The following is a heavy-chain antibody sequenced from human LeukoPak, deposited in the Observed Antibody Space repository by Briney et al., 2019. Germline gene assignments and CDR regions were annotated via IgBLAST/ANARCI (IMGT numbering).Heavy chain of an antibody. CDR1: GGTFSSYA. D-gene: IGHD6-19*01. V-gene: IGHV1-46*01. J-gene: IGHJ4*02. CDR3: ARSKGVAVSGKSYFDY. Sequence: GASVKVSCKASGGTFSSYAISWVRQAPGQGLEWMGIINPSGGSTSYAQKFQGRVTMTRDMSTSTVYMELSSLRSEDTAVYYCARSKGVAVSGKSYFDYWGQGTLVTVSS. CDR2: INPSGGST.